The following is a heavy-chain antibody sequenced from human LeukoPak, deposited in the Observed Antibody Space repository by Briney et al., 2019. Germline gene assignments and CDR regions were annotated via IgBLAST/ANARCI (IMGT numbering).Heavy chain of an antibody. CDR1: GFSFSRAW. D-gene: IGHD3-3*01. CDR2: IKTKTEGETT. CDR3: TTGISISGVVVDP. V-gene: IGHV3-15*01. J-gene: IGHJ5*02. Sequence: PGGPLRLSCVASGFSFSRAWMSWVRQAPGKGLEWVGHIKTKTEGETTGYAAPVKGRFTISRNDSKNTLYLQMDSLKTEDTAVYYCTTGISISGVVVDPWGQGTLVTVSS.